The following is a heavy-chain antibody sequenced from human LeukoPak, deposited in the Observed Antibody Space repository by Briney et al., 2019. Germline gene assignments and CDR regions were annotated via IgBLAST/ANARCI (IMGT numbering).Heavy chain of an antibody. CDR3: ARSVIAVAGYDAFDI. Sequence: GGSLRLSCAASGFTFSAYSMNWVRQAPGKGRDWGSYISSRSFTIYYADSVKGRFTISRDNAKNSLYLEMNSLRDEDTAVYYCARSVIAVAGYDAFDIWGQGTVVTVSS. D-gene: IGHD6-19*01. V-gene: IGHV3-48*02. CDR1: GFTFSAYS. J-gene: IGHJ3*02. CDR2: ISSRSFTI.